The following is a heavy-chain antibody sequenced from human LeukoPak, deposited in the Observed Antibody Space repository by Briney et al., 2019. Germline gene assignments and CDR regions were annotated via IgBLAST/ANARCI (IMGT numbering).Heavy chain of an antibody. CDR3: ARATLRGDPFDF. CDR1: GDSISSGGYY. CDR2: IFTSGNT. J-gene: IGHJ4*02. Sequence: TLSLTCTVSGDSISSGGYYWTWIRQHPGKGLEWIGSIFTSGNTYYNPSLKGRVFTSVDTSKSQFSLRLTSVTAADTAVYYCARATLRGDPFDFWGQGIQVTVSS. D-gene: IGHD2-21*02. V-gene: IGHV4-31*03.